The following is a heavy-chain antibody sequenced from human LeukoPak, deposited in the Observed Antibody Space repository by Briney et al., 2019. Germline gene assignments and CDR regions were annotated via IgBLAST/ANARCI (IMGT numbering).Heavy chain of an antibody. Sequence: GGSLRLSCEASGLTFSTYGMHWVRQAPGKGLEWVAFIRNDGSIKYFADSVKGRFTISRDNSKNTLYLQMNSLRVEDTAVYFCARGLVVVPAVSDYWGQGTLVTVSS. D-gene: IGHD2-2*01. J-gene: IGHJ4*02. CDR2: IRNDGSIK. CDR3: ARGLVVVPAVSDY. V-gene: IGHV3-30*02. CDR1: GLTFSTYG.